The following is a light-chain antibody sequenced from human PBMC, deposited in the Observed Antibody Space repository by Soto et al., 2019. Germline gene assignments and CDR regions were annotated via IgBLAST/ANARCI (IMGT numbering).Light chain of an antibody. CDR3: SSYTISSTTV. Sequence: QSALTQPASVSGSPGQSLTISCTGTSSDIGGYDFVSWYRQQPGKAPKLLIYEVSHRPSGVSSRFSASKSGNTASLTISGLQAEDEGDYYCSSYTISSTTVFGTGTKLTDL. V-gene: IGLV2-14*01. J-gene: IGLJ1*01. CDR2: EVS. CDR1: SSDIGGYDF.